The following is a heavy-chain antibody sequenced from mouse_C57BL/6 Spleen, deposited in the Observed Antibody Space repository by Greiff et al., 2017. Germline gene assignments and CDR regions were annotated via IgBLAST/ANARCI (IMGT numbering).Heavy chain of an antibody. J-gene: IGHJ1*03. CDR1: GFTFSDYY. CDR3: ARQTRRYFDV. Sequence: EVQLVESGGGLVQPGGSLKLSCAASGFTFSDYYMYWVRQTPEKRLEWVAYISNGGGSTYYPDTVTGRFTISRDNAKNTLYLQMSRLKSEDTAMYYCARQTRRYFDVWGTGTTVTVSS. V-gene: IGHV5-12*01. CDR2: ISNGGGST.